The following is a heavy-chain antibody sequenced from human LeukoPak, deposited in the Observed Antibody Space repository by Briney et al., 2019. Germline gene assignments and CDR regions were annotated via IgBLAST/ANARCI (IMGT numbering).Heavy chain of an antibody. CDR1: GFTFSSYA. CDR3: AKDYYDSSGYYYYFDY. V-gene: IGHV3-23*01. D-gene: IGHD3-22*01. CDR2: ISGSGGST. J-gene: IGHJ4*02. Sequence: PGGSLRLSCAASGFTFSSYAMSWVRQAPGKGLEWVSAISGSGGSTYYADSEKGRFTISRDNSKNTLYLQMNSLRGEDTAVYYCAKDYYDSSGYYYYFDYWGQGTLVTVSS.